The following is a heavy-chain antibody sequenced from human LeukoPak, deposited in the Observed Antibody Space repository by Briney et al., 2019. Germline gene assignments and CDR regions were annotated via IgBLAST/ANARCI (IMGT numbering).Heavy chain of an antibody. CDR2: ISSSSSTI. CDR1: GFTFSSYS. J-gene: IGHJ3*02. D-gene: IGHD3-22*01. Sequence: PGGSLRLSCAASGFTFSSYSMNWVRQAPGKGLEWVSYISSSSSTIYYADSVKGRFTISRDNAKNSLYLQMNSLRAEDTAVYYCARDLAYTMIVVAPTEEAFDIWGQGTMVTVSS. CDR3: ARDLAYTMIVVAPTEEAFDI. V-gene: IGHV3-48*01.